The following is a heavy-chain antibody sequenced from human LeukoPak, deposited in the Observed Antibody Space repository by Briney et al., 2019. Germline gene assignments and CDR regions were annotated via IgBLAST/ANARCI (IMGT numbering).Heavy chain of an antibody. Sequence: SVKVSCKASGGTFSSYAISRVRQAPGQGLEWMGGIIRIFGTANYAQKFQGRVTITADESTSTAYMELSSLRSEDTAVYYCARPGLKYDFWSEEFYFDYWGQGTLVTVSS. J-gene: IGHJ4*02. CDR1: GGTFSSYA. V-gene: IGHV1-69*01. CDR2: IIRIFGTA. CDR3: ARPGLKYDFWSEEFYFDY. D-gene: IGHD3-3*01.